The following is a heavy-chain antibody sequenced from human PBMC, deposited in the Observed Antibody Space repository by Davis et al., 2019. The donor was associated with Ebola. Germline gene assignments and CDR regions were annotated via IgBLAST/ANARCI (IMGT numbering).Heavy chain of an antibody. CDR2: TNPSGST. CDR1: GGSFSGYY. V-gene: IGHV4-34*01. J-gene: IGHJ4*02. D-gene: IGHD5-24*01. CDR3: ARGKGLRWLPALGY. Sequence: SETLSPTLPLLGGSFSGYYSSWIRQPPGKGLEWIGETNPSGSTNHNPSLKSRVPISVDTPKNQFSLNLSSVTAADTAVYYCARGKGLRWLPALGYWGQGTLVTVSS.